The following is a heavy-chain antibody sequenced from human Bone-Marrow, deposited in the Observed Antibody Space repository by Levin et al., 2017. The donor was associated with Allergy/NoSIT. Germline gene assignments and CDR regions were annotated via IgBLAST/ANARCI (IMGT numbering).Heavy chain of an antibody. Sequence: SETLSLTCTVSGGSVSSGSYYWSWIRQPPGKGLEWIGYIYYSGSTNYNPSLKSRVTISVDTSKNQFSLKLSSVTAADTAVYYCARDCRFSGYSYGNYYYMDVWGKGTTVTVSS. CDR1: GGSVSSGSYY. J-gene: IGHJ6*03. D-gene: IGHD5-18*01. CDR3: ARDCRFSGYSYGNYYYMDV. V-gene: IGHV4-61*01. CDR2: IYYSGST.